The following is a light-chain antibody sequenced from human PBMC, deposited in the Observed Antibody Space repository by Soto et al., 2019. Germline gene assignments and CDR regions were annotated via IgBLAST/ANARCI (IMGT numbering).Light chain of an antibody. J-gene: IGKJ3*01. CDR2: GSS. CDR1: QSISSNY. V-gene: IGKV3-20*01. Sequence: EIALTQSPGTLSLSPGERATLSCWASQSISSNYLAWYQQKPGQPPRLLISGSSIRATGIPKRFSGSASGTNFTLTISSLEPEDFAVFYCQQYGSSPFTFGPGTKVDFK. CDR3: QQYGSSPFT.